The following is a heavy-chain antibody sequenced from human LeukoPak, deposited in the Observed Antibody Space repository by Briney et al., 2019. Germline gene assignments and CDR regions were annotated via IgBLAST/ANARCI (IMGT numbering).Heavy chain of an antibody. V-gene: IGHV4-34*01. CDR1: GGSFSGYH. J-gene: IGHJ4*02. Sequence: SETLSLTCAVYGGSFSGYHWSWIRQPPGKGLEWIGEINHSGSTNYNPSLKSRVTISVDTSKNQFSLKLSSVTAADTAVYYCARAEGYSSSWGQGTLVTVSS. CDR2: INHSGST. D-gene: IGHD6-13*01. CDR3: ARAEGYSSS.